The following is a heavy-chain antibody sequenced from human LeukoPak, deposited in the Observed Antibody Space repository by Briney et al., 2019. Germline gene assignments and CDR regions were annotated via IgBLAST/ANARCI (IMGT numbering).Heavy chain of an antibody. Sequence: SETLSLTCTVSGGSINSSSYYWGWIRQPPGKELEWIGSIYYSGSTYYNPSLKSRVTISVDTSKNQFSLKLSSVTAADTAAYYCARGDPDYGSGTFDYWGQGTLVTVSS. CDR2: IYYSGST. CDR3: ARGDPDYGSGTFDY. J-gene: IGHJ4*02. D-gene: IGHD3-10*01. CDR1: GGSINSSSYY. V-gene: IGHV4-39*07.